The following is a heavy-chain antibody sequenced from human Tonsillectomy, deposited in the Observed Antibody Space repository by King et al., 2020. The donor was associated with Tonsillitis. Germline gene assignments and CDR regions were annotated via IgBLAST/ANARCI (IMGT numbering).Heavy chain of an antibody. CDR1: GFTFSSYA. CDR2: ISYDGSNK. CDR3: AREIVGPTYYDFWSGYGPLDY. D-gene: IGHD3-3*01. J-gene: IGHJ4*02. V-gene: IGHV3-30*04. Sequence: VQLVQSGGGVVQPGRSLRLSCAASGFTFSSYAMHWVRQAPGKGLEWVAVISYDGSNKYYADSVKGRFTISRDNSKNTLYLQMNSLRGEDTAVYYCAREIVGPTYYDFWSGYGPLDYRGQGTLVTVSS.